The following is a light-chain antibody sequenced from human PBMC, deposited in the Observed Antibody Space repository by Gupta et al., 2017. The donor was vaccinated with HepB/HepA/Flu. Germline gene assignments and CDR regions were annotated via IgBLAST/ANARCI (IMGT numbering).Light chain of an antibody. CDR1: QSVSSY. CDR3: QQRSNWLT. V-gene: IGKV3-11*01. CDR2: DAS. Sequence: EIVLTQSPATLSLSPGERATLSCRTSQSVSSYLAWYQQKPGQAPRLLIDDASNRAAGIPARFSGSGSGTDFTLTISSLDAEDFAVYYCQQRSNWLTFGGGTKVEIK. J-gene: IGKJ4*01.